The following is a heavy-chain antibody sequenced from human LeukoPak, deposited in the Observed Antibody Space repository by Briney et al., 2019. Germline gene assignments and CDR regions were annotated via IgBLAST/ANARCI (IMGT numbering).Heavy chain of an antibody. CDR3: ARDSRGGWSGSYYWLGDYYYYFMDV. CDR2: ISWNSGSI. J-gene: IGHJ6*03. Sequence: GGSLRLSCAASGFTFDDYAMHWVRQAPGKGLEWVSGISWNSGSIGYADSVKGRFTISRDNAKNSLYLQMNSLRAEDTAVYYCARDSRGGWSGSYYWLGDYYYYFMDVWGKGTTVAISS. D-gene: IGHD1-26*01. V-gene: IGHV3-9*01. CDR1: GFTFDDYA.